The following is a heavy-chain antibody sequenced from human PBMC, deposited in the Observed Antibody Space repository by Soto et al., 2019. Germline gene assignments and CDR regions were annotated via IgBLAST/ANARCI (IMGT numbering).Heavy chain of an antibody. CDR1: GFTFSYYA. J-gene: IGHJ2*01. CDR3: ARKLESLVHVDV. D-gene: IGHD3-3*01. V-gene: IGHV3-23*01. CDR2: TIGSGDTS. Sequence: EVQLLESGGGLVQPGGSLRLTCAASGFTFSYYAMTWVRQAPGKGLEWVSSTIGSGDTSYYADSVKGRFTMSRDNSKNTVFLEMNSLRVEDTAVYYIARKLESLVHVDVWGRGTLVTVSS.